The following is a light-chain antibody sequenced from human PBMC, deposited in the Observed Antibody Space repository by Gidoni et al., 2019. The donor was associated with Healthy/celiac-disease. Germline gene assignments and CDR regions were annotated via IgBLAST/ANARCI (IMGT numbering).Light chain of an antibody. J-gene: IGKJ3*01. V-gene: IGKV1-9*01. Sequence: DIQLTQSPSFLSASVGDRVTITCRASQGISSYLAWYQQKPGKAPKLLIYAASTLQSGVPSRFSGSGSGTEFTLTISSLQPEDFATYSCQQLNSYPRTFGPGTKVDI. CDR1: QGISSY. CDR3: QQLNSYPRT. CDR2: AAS.